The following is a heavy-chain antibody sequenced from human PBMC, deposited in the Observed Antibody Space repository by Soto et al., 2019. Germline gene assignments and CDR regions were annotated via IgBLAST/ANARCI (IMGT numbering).Heavy chain of an antibody. Sequence: ASVKVSCKASGYTFTGYYMHWVRQAPGQGLEWMGWINPNSGGTNYAQKFQGWVTMTRDTSISTAYMELSRLRSDDTAVYYCARAIKYSSSWYWFDHWGQGTMVTVSS. D-gene: IGHD6-13*01. V-gene: IGHV1-2*04. CDR2: INPNSGGT. J-gene: IGHJ5*02. CDR3: ARAIKYSSSWYWFDH. CDR1: GYTFTGYY.